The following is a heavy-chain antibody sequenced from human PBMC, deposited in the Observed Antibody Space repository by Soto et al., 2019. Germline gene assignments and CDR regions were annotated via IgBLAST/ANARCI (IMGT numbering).Heavy chain of an antibody. CDR2: IFYSGST. CDR1: YGSISVSNVF. V-gene: IGHV4-61*05. CDR3: ARGAADTAMVDS. D-gene: IGHD5-18*01. Sequence: ASETLSLTCTVSYGSISVSNVFWGWVRQPPGKGLEWLGYIFYSGSTFYNPSLKSRVTISIHTSKSQFSLQLTSVTAADTAVYYCARGAADTAMVDSWGQGTLVTVSS. J-gene: IGHJ4*02.